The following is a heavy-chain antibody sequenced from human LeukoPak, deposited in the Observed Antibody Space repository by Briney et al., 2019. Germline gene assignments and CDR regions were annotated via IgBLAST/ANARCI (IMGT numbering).Heavy chain of an antibody. Sequence: GGSLRLSCAASGFTFSTYNMNWVRQAPGKGLEWVGRSRNKANSYTTEYAASVKGRFTISRDDSKNSLYLQMSSLKTEDTAVYYCSRGSGYHWRSFDSWGQGTLVTVSS. D-gene: IGHD5-12*01. CDR2: SRNKANSYTT. J-gene: IGHJ4*02. CDR3: SRGSGYHWRSFDS. CDR1: GFTFSTYN. V-gene: IGHV3-72*01.